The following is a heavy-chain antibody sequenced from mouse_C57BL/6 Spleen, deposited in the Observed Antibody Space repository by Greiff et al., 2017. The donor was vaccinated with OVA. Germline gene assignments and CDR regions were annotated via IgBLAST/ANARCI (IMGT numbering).Heavy chain of an antibody. J-gene: IGHJ2*01. V-gene: IGHV1-52*01. D-gene: IGHD2-3*01. CDR2: IDPSDSET. CDR1: GYTFTSYW. CDR3: SRGYDGYYPFDY. Sequence: QVQLQQPGAELVRPGSSVKLSCKASGYTFTSYWMHWVKQRPLQGLEWIGNIDPSDSETHYNQKFKDKATLTVDKSSSTAYMHISSLRSEDSAVDYCSRGYDGYYPFDYWGQGTTLTVSS.